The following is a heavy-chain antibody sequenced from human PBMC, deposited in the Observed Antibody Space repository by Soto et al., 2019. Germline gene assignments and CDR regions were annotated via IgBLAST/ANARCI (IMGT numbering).Heavy chain of an antibody. Sequence: PGESLKISCKGSGYSFTSYWISWVRQMTGKGLEWMGRIDPSDSYTNYSPSFQGHVTISADKSISTAYLQWSSLKASDTAMYYCARSGYSGYDYYYYYGMDVWGQGTTVTVSS. D-gene: IGHD5-12*01. CDR2: IDPSDSYT. J-gene: IGHJ6*02. CDR3: ARSGYSGYDYYYYYGMDV. CDR1: GYSFTSYW. V-gene: IGHV5-10-1*01.